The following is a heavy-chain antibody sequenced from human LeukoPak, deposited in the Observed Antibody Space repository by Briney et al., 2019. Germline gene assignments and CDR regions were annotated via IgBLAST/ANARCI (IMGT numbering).Heavy chain of an antibody. V-gene: IGHV4-4*07. J-gene: IGHJ6*02. CDR3: ARQPPYYYGMDV. CDR2: IYTSGST. CDR1: GGSISSNY. Sequence: SETLSLTCTVSGGSISSNYWRWIRQPAGKGLEWIGRIYTSGSTNYNPSLKSRVSMSLDTSKNQFSLKLNSVTAADTAVYYWARQPPYYYGMDVWGRGTTVSVFS.